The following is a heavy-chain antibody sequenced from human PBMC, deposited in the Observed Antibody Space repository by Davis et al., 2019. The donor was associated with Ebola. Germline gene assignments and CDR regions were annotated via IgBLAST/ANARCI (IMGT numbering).Heavy chain of an antibody. J-gene: IGHJ3*02. CDR1: GFSFSTYG. CDR3: ARVHGGYENNVFDI. V-gene: IGHV3-23*01. Sequence: PGGSLRLSCVASGFSFSTYGVSWVRQAPGKGLEWVSAISGSGGTINYADSVKGRFTISRDNSKNTVYLQMNSLRAEDTAVYYCARVHGGYENNVFDIWGQGTMVTVSS. CDR2: ISGSGGTI. D-gene: IGHD3-16*01.